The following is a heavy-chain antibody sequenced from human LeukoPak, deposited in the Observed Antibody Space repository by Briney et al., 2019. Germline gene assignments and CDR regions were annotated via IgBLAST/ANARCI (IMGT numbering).Heavy chain of an antibody. J-gene: IGHJ4*02. V-gene: IGHV3-33*01. D-gene: IGHD3-10*01. CDR2: IWYDESNE. CDR3: ARDPGGDYFDY. Sequence: GRSLRLSCVVSGFTFSSYGMHWVRQAPGKGLEWMAVIWYDESNEYYADSVKGRFTISRDNSKNTLYLQMNSLRDEDTAVYYCARDPGGDYFDYWGQGTLVTVSS. CDR1: GFTFSSYG.